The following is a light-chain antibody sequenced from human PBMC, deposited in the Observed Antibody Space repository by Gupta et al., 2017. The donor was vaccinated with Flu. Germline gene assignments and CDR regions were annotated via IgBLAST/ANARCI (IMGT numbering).Light chain of an antibody. CDR1: SVTIGNRY. V-gene: IGLV1-51*02. Sequence: SSVTIGNRYVSWYQQLPGPAPKLLIYENNKRPSGIPVPFSGSKSGPSATIGITGLQTEDEDDYYCGAWDNSLSAGVFGGGTKLAVL. J-gene: IGLJ3*02. CDR3: GAWDNSLSAGV. CDR2: ENN.